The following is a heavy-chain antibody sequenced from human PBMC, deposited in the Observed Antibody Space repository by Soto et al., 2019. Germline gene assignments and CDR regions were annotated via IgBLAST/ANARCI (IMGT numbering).Heavy chain of an antibody. CDR2: IYPGDSDA. J-gene: IGHJ4*02. CDR3: ARQAYYGSATYYYDY. CDR1: GYNFISYW. Sequence: PGESLKISCKVSGYNFISYWIAWVRQMPGKGLEWMGVIYPGDSDATHSPSFQGQVTMSVDRSASTAYLQWSSLKASDAAIYYCARQAYYGSATYYYDYWGQGALVTAPQ. V-gene: IGHV5-51*01. D-gene: IGHD3-10*01.